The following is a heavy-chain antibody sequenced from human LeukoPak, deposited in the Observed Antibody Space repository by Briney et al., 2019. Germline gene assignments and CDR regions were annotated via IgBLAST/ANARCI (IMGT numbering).Heavy chain of an antibody. CDR2: IWNDGNNK. CDR1: GFTFGNYG. CDR3: AKLLHRDSYFDY. Sequence: GGSLRLSCVASGFTFGNYGMHWVRQAPGKGLEWVAVIWNDGNNKYYADSAKGRFTISRDNSKNTLYLQMNSLRAEDTAVYYCAKLLHRDSYFDYWGQGTLVTVSS. V-gene: IGHV3-30*02. D-gene: IGHD3-22*01. J-gene: IGHJ4*02.